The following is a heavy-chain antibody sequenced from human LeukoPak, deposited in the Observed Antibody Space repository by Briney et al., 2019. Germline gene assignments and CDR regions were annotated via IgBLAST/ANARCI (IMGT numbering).Heavy chain of an antibody. J-gene: IGHJ4*02. Sequence: PGRSLRLSCAASGFTFSSYAMHWVRQAPGKGLEGVAVISYDGSNKYYTDSVEGRFTISRDNSKNTLYLQMNSLRAEDTAVYYCPVSPTGYVWGSYRYRGFDYWGQGTLVTVSS. CDR2: ISYDGSNK. D-gene: IGHD3-16*02. CDR1: GFTFSSYA. CDR3: PVSPTGYVWGSYRYRGFDY. V-gene: IGHV3-30*04.